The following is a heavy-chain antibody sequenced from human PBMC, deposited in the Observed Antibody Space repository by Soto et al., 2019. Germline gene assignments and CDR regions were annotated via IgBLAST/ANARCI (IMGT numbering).Heavy chain of an antibody. J-gene: IGHJ4*02. D-gene: IGHD2-15*01. Sequence: ASVKVSCKASGGTFSSYTISWVRQAPGQGLEWMGRIIPILGMANYAQKFQGRVTITADKSTSTAYMELSSLRSEDTAVYYCAGGGYCSGGSCRYYFDYWGQGTLVTVSS. V-gene: IGHV1-69*02. CDR2: IIPILGMA. CDR1: GGTFSSYT. CDR3: AGGGYCSGGSCRYYFDY.